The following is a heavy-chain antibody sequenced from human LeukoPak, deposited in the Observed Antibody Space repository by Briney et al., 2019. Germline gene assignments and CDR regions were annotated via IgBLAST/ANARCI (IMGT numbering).Heavy chain of an antibody. CDR2: INHSGST. CDR3: ARGGQGQQRSRGLGSFDY. D-gene: IGHD6-13*01. J-gene: IGHJ4*02. Sequence: SETLSLTCAVYGGSFSGYYWSWIRQPPGKGLEWIGEINHSGSTNYNPSLKSRVTISVDTSKNQFSLKLSSVTAADTAVYYCARGGQGQQRSRGLGSFDYWGQGTLVTVSS. V-gene: IGHV4-34*01. CDR1: GGSFSGYY.